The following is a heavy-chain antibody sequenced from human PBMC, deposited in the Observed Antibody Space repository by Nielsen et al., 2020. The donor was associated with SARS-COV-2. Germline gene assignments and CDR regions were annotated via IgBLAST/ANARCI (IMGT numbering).Heavy chain of an antibody. V-gene: IGHV3-21*01. CDR1: GFTFSSYS. CDR2: ISSSSSYI. J-gene: IGHJ4*02. Sequence: GGSLRLSCAASGFTFSSYSMNWVRQAPGKGLEWVSSISSSSSYIYYADSVKGRFTISRDNAKNSLYLQMNSLRAEDTAVYYCARDGGGLIVVVPLDYCGQGTLVTVSS. CDR3: ARDGGGLIVVVPLDY. D-gene: IGHD2-21*01.